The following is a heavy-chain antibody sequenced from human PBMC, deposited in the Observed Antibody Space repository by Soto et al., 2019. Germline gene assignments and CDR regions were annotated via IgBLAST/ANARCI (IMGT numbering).Heavy chain of an antibody. D-gene: IGHD3-10*01. Sequence: PSETLSLTCTVSGGSISSYYWSWIRQPPGKGLEWIGYIYYSGSTNYNPSLKSRVTISVDTSKNQFSLKLSSVTAADTAVYYCARDTPMVRGPRGTNYYYYYMDVWGKGTTVTVSS. CDR2: IYYSGST. CDR1: GGSISSYY. CDR3: ARDTPMVRGPRGTNYYYYYMDV. V-gene: IGHV4-59*01. J-gene: IGHJ6*03.